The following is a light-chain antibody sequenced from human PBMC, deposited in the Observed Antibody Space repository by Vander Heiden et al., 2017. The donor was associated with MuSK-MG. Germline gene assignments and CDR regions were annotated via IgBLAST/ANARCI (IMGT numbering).Light chain of an antibody. V-gene: IGKV3-20*01. CDR1: QSVSSSF. J-gene: IGKJ3*01. CDR2: GAS. Sequence: EIVFTQSPGTLSLSPGERATLSCRASQSVSSSFFAWYQQKPGQAPRLLIYGASSRATGIPDRFSGSGSGTDFTLTISRLEPEDFAVYYCQQYGSSPFTFGHGTKVDIK. CDR3: QQYGSSPFT.